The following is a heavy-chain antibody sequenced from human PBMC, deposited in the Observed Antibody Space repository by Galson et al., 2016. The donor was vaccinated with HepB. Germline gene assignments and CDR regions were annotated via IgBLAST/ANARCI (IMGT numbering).Heavy chain of an antibody. V-gene: IGHV3-7*03. CDR1: GFTFSSYW. D-gene: IGHD1-26*01. CDR3: AVGGHVYY. J-gene: IGHJ4*02. CDR2: IKFDGNKK. Sequence: SLRLSCAASGFTFSSYWMTWVRQAPGKGLEWVANIKFDGNKKDYVDSVKGRFTISRDNAKDSLYLQMNSLRVDDTAVYYCAVGGHVYYCGQGTLVTVSS.